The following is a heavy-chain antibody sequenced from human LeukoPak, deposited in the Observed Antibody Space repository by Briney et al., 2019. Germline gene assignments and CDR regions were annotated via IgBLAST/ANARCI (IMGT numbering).Heavy chain of an antibody. V-gene: IGHV3-23*01. CDR1: GFTFSSYA. CDR3: ARGYYYDSSGYSVPYYYYGMDV. J-gene: IGHJ6*02. CDR2: ISGSGGST. Sequence: GGSLRLSCAASGFTFSSYAMSWVRQAPGKGLEWVSAISGSGGSTYYADSVKGRFTISRDNSKNTLYLQMNSLRAEDTAVYYCARGYYYDSSGYSVPYYYYGMDVWGQGTTVTVSS. D-gene: IGHD3-22*01.